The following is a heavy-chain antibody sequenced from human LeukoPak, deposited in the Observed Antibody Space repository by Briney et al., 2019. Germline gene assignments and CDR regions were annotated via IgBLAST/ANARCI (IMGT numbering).Heavy chain of an antibody. Sequence: SGESLKISCKGSGYSFTSYWIGWVRQMPGKGLEWMAIIYPGDSDTRYSPSFQGQVTISADKSISTAYLQWSSLKASDTAMYYCARVDCSSTSCYENAFDIWGQGTMVTVSS. CDR1: GYSFTSYW. J-gene: IGHJ3*02. D-gene: IGHD2-2*01. V-gene: IGHV5-51*01. CDR3: ARVDCSSTSCYENAFDI. CDR2: IYPGDSDT.